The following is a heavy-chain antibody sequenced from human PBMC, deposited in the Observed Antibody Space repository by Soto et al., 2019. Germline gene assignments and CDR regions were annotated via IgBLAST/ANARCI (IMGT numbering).Heavy chain of an antibody. V-gene: IGHV3-48*01. CDR2: ISSSSSTI. D-gene: IGHD2-2*01. Sequence: GGSLRLSCEASGFTFSSYSINWFRQAPGKGLEWVSHISSSSSTIDYADSVKGRFTISRDNAKNSLYLQINNLRAEDTAVYYRLNAASNPQFDPLAQQTLVPVSA. J-gene: IGHJ5*02. CDR1: GFTFSSYS. CDR3: LNAASNPQFDP.